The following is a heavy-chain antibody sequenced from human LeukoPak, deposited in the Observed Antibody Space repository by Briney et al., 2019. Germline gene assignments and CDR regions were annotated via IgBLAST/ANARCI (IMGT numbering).Heavy chain of an antibody. V-gene: IGHV3-66*01. D-gene: IGHD4-23*01. CDR3: ARDRRGYGGNFDY. CDR2: IYSSGTT. Sequence: GGSLRLSCLASGFTLSSNDMSWVHQAPGKGLEWVSVIYSSGTTSYADSVKGRFTISRDNSKNTMYLQMNSLRAEDTAVYYCARDRRGYGGNFDYWGQGTLVTVSS. J-gene: IGHJ4*02. CDR1: GFTLSSND.